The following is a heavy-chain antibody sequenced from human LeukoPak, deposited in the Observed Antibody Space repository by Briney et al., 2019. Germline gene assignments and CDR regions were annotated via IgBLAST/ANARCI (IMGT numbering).Heavy chain of an antibody. CDR3: ARSPPNLVGAQNELDY. CDR2: IYHSGRT. V-gene: IGHV4-4*02. CDR1: GGSISSSNW. Sequence: PSETLSLTCTVSGGSISSSNWWSWVRQPPGKGLEWIGEIYHSGRTNYNPSLKSRLTILVEKSKNQFSLKLSSVTAADTAVYYCARSPPNLVGAQNELDYWGQGTLVTVSS. J-gene: IGHJ4*02. D-gene: IGHD1-26*01.